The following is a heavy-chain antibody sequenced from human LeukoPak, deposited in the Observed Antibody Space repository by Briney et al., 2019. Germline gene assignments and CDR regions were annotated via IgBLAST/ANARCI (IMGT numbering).Heavy chain of an antibody. CDR3: ARDPLSASFTVTTYYFDY. V-gene: IGHV4-30-4*07. D-gene: IGHD4-17*01. J-gene: IGHJ4*02. CDR1: GGSISGGGYS. Sequence: PSETLSLTCAVSGGSISGGGYSWSWIRQPPGKGLEWIGYIYYSGSTYYNPSLKSRVTISVDTSKNQFSLKLSSVTAADTAVYYCARDPLSASFTVTTYYFDYWGQGTLVTVSS. CDR2: IYYSGST.